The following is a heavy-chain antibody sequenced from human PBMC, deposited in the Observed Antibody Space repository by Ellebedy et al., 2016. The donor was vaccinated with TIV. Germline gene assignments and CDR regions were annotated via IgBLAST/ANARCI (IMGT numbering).Heavy chain of an antibody. D-gene: IGHD3-22*01. Sequence: SETLSLXXTVSGGSISSSSYYWGWIRQPPGKGLEWIGSIYYSGSTYYNPSLKSRVTISVDTSKNQFSLKLSSVTAADTAVYYCARHHRIDRPRVEVYGMDVWGQGTTVTVSS. CDR2: IYYSGST. CDR1: GGSISSSSYY. V-gene: IGHV4-39*01. CDR3: ARHHRIDRPRVEVYGMDV. J-gene: IGHJ6*02.